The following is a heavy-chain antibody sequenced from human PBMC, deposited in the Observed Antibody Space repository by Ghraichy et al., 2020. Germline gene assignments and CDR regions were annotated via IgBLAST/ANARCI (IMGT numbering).Heavy chain of an antibody. V-gene: IGHV2-5*02. J-gene: IGHJ4*02. Sequence: SGPTLVKPTQTLTLTCTFSGFSFSTRGVGVGWIRQPTGKALEWLALIYWDNDERYSPSLKSRLTITKDTSKNQVVLTMTNMESVDTGTYYCAHSYYDSSAYHYYFDYWGQGTLVTVSS. CDR1: GFSFSTRGVG. D-gene: IGHD3-22*01. CDR2: IYWDNDE. CDR3: AHSYYDSSAYHYYFDY.